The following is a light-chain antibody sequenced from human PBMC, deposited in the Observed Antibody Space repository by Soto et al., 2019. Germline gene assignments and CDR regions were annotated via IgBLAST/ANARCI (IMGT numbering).Light chain of an antibody. Sequence: IQLTQSPSSLSSSLGDRVTITCRASQGINNYLAWYQQKPGKAPKLLIYAASTLQSGVPSRFSGSGSATDGTLTISSLKNEDGATYYCQQVDSYTRTFGPGTKVDIK. CDR1: QGINNY. CDR3: QQVDSYTRT. J-gene: IGKJ3*01. CDR2: AAS. V-gene: IGKV1-9*01.